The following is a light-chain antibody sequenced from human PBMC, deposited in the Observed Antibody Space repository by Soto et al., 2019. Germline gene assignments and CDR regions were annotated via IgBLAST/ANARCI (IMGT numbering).Light chain of an antibody. J-gene: IGLJ1*01. V-gene: IGLV1-40*01. CDR1: SSNIGAGYD. Sequence: QSALAQPPSVSGAPGQRVTISCTGSSSNIGAGYDVHWYQQLPGAAPKLLIYGNTNRPSGVSDRFSGSKSGTSASLAITGLRPEDEADYYCAAWDASLSACVFGNGTKVTVL. CDR3: AAWDASLSACV. CDR2: GNT.